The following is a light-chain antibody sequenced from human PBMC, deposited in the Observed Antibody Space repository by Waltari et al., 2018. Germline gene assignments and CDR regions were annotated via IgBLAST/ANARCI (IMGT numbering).Light chain of an antibody. CDR2: GAS. CDR3: QQYDNWLGT. V-gene: IGKV3-15*01. CDR1: QSIRSN. J-gene: IGKJ1*01. Sequence: EIVMTQSPATLSVFPGERATLSCRASQSIRSNLAWYQHKPGQAPRLLIYGASTRATGIPARFSGSGSGTEFTLTISSLKSEDFAVYFCQQYDNWLGTFGQGTKVEIK.